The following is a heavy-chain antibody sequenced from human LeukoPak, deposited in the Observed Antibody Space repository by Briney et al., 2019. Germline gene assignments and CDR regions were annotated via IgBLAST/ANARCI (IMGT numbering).Heavy chain of an antibody. J-gene: IGHJ4*02. Sequence: GASVTVSCTASGYIFTAYYLHWVRQAPGQKPEWMGWIKANSGDTNYAQKFQGRVTMTRDTSISTVYMELSGLTADDTAVYYCTRVGDDYPYWGQGTLVTVSS. CDR2: IKANSGDT. V-gene: IGHV1-2*02. D-gene: IGHD5-24*01. CDR1: GYIFTAYY. CDR3: TRVGDDYPY.